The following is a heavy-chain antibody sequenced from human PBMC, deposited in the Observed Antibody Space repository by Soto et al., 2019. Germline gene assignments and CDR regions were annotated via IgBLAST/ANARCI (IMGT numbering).Heavy chain of an antibody. D-gene: IGHD3-9*01. Sequence: QVQLVQSGAEVKKPGASVKVSCKASGYTFTSYGISWVRQAPGQGLEWMGWISAYNGNTNYAQKLQGRVTMTTDTSSSTANIELRSLRSDDTAVYYFARNPRLRYFDWFPSPTYYYYGMDVWGQGTTVTVSS. CDR1: GYTFTSYG. J-gene: IGHJ6*02. CDR3: ARNPRLRYFDWFPSPTYYYYGMDV. V-gene: IGHV1-18*01. CDR2: ISAYNGNT.